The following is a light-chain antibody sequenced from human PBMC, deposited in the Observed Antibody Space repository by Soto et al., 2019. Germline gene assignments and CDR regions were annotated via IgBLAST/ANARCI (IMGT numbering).Light chain of an antibody. CDR2: GAS. CDR1: QSVSSN. Sequence: EIVMTQSPATLSVSPGERATLSCRASQSVSSNLAWYQQKPGQAPRLLIYGASTRATGIPARFSGSGSGTEFTLTIRRMQSEDVAVYYCQQYNNWPPRFGPGTKVDIK. J-gene: IGKJ3*01. V-gene: IGKV3-15*01. CDR3: QQYNNWPPR.